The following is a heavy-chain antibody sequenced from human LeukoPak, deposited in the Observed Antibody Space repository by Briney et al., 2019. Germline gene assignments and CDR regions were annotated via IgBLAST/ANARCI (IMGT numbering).Heavy chain of an antibody. CDR2: IYTSGST. V-gene: IGHV4-4*07. D-gene: IGHD3-22*01. CDR3: AGVHYYDASDYSTSNWFDP. J-gene: IGHJ5*02. Sequence: SETLSLTCTVSGGSFSIYYWSWLRQPAGKGLEWIGRIYTSGSTNYNPSLKSRVTMSVEASKTKFYVNMNSVTAAETAVYYCAGVHYYDASDYSTSNWFDPWGQGTLVTVSS. CDR1: GGSFSIYY.